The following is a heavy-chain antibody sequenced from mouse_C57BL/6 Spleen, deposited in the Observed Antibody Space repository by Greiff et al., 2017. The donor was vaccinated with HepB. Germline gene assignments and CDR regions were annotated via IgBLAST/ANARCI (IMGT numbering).Heavy chain of an antibody. J-gene: IGHJ2*01. CDR2: ISDGGSYT. D-gene: IGHD1-1*01. CDR1: GFTFSSYA. CDR3: ARDYYYGSSPGYFDY. Sequence: EVQGVESGGGLVKPGGSLKLSCAASGFTFSSYAMSWVRQTPEKRLEWVATISDGGSYTYYPDNVKGRFTIYRDNAKNNLYLQMSHLKSEDTAMYYCARDYYYGSSPGYFDYWGQGTTLTVSS. V-gene: IGHV5-4*01.